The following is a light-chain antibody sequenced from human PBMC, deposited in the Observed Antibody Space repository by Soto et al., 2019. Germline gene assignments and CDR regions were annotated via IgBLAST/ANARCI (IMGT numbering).Light chain of an antibody. CDR3: QQRSNWPIT. J-gene: IGKJ5*01. CDR1: QSGTNY. V-gene: IGKV3-11*01. CDR2: DKS. Sequence: EMVLTQSPATLSLSPGERATLSCRASQSGTNYLAWYQQKPGQAPRLLIHDKSTRATGIPARFSGSGSGTDFTLTISSREPEDFAVYYGQQRSNWPITFGQGTRLEIK.